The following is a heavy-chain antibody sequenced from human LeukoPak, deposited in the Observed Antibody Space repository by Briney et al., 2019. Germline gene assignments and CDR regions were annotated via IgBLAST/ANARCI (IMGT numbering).Heavy chain of an antibody. CDR2: IRNDGSSE. CDR1: GLTFSSYG. V-gene: IGHV3-30*02. D-gene: IGHD6-13*01. Sequence: GGSLRLSCAASGLTFSSYGMHWVRQAPGKGLEWVAFIRNDGSSEYYADSVKGRFTISRDNSKNTLYLQMNSLRAEDTAVYHCAEGTMAAGFLDIWGQGTMVTVS. CDR3: AEGTMAAGFLDI. J-gene: IGHJ3*02.